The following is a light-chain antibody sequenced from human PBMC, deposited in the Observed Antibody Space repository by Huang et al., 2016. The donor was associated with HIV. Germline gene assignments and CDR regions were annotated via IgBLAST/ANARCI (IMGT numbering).Light chain of an antibody. J-gene: IGKJ3*01. CDR1: RSISNY. CDR2: AAS. Sequence: DIQMTQSPSSLSASLGDRVTITCRASRSISNYLNWYQQYPGKAPRLLIYAASSLQSGVPSRFNGSGSGTDFTLTISSLQPEDFATYYCQQSYSSPRFTFGPGTKVDIK. CDR3: QQSYSSPRFT. V-gene: IGKV1-39*01.